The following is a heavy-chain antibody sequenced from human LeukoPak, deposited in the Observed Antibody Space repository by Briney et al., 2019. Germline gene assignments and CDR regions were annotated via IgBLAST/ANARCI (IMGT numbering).Heavy chain of an antibody. CDR2: IWYDGSNK. V-gene: IGHV3-33*01. CDR3: ARGYCSGGSCYDFDY. Sequence: PGGSLRLSCAASGITFSSYGMHWVRQAPGKGLEWVAVIWYDGSNKYYADSVKGRFTISRDNSKNTLYLQMNSLRAEDTAVYYCARGYCSGGSCYDFDYWGQGTLVTVSS. J-gene: IGHJ4*02. CDR1: GITFSSYG. D-gene: IGHD2-15*01.